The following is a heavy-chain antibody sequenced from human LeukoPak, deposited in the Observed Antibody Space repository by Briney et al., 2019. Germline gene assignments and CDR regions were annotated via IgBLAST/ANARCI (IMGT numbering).Heavy chain of an antibody. V-gene: IGHV3-64*04. CDR3: AKYRGIAVAGTNLGFY. CDR2: ISPSGDRT. J-gene: IGHJ4*02. D-gene: IGHD6-19*01. CDR1: GFTFTNHP. Sequence: PGGSLRLSCAASGFTFTNHPMHWVRQASGKRLEYVSAISPSGDRTWYTDSVKGRFTISRDNSKNTLYLQMNSLRAEDTAVYYCAKYRGIAVAGTNLGFYWGQGTLVTVSS.